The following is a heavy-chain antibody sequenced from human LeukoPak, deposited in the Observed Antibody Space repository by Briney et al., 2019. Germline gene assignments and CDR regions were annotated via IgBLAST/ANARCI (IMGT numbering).Heavy chain of an antibody. CDR2: IYYSGST. CDR3: ARLSSSYWVRYYFDY. D-gene: IGHD1-26*01. V-gene: IGHV4-59*08. Sequence: SETLSLTCTVSGGSISSYYWSWIRQPPGKGLEWIGYIYYSGSTNYNPSLKSRVTISVDTSKNQFSLKLSSVTAADTAVYYCARLSSSYWVRYYFDYWGQGTLVTVSS. CDR1: GGSISSYY. J-gene: IGHJ4*02.